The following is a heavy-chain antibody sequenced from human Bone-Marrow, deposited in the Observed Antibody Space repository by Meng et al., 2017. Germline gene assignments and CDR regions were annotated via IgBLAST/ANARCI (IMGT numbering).Heavy chain of an antibody. CDR2: IKADGSER. D-gene: IGHD1-26*01. Sequence: GGSLRLSCAASGFTFSNYWMTWVRQAPGKGLEWVANIKADGSERFYVGSVKGRFTISRDNAMNSLYLQMNSLRAEDTALYYCARVSRGSYLDWGQGTLVTVSS. V-gene: IGHV3-7*03. CDR1: GFTFSNYW. CDR3: ARVSRGSYLD. J-gene: IGHJ4*02.